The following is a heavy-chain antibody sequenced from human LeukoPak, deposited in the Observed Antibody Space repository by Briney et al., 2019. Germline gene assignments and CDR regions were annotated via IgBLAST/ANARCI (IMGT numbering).Heavy chain of an antibody. CDR2: IRYDGSIK. J-gene: IGHJ4*02. Sequence: GGSLRLSCAASGFSFSSYGMYWVRQAPGKGLEWVAYIRYDGSIKYYADSVKGRFTISGDNSKNTLYLEMNSLRVEDTAVYYCAKPTPGTPVAVGFDYWGQGTLVTVSS. V-gene: IGHV3-30*02. CDR1: GFSFSSYG. CDR3: AKPTPGTPVAVGFDY. D-gene: IGHD6-19*01.